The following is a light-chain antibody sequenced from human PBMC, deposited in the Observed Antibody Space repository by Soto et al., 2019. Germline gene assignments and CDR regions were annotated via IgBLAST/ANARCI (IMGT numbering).Light chain of an antibody. CDR1: QSINAH. Sequence: EVVMTQSPATLSVSPGERVTLSCRASQSINAHLAWYQQKPGQAPRLLIHGASTRATGIPARFSGSGFGTEFILTISSLQSEDFAVYYCQQYNTLLWTFGPGTKVEIQ. CDR3: QQYNTLLWT. V-gene: IGKV3-15*01. CDR2: GAS. J-gene: IGKJ1*01.